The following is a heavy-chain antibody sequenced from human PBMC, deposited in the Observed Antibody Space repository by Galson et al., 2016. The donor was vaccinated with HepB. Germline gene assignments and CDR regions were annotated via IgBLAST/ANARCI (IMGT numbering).Heavy chain of an antibody. CDR2: INSDGTIP. V-gene: IGHV3-74*01. CDR3: TSRSLTGSTNFDY. J-gene: IGHJ4*02. Sequence: SLRLSCAASGSTLSNYWMQWVRQAPGKGLMWVSRINSDGTIPTYADSVKGRITISRDNAKNTLFLQMDSLRAEDTAVYYCTSRSLTGSTNFDYWGQGTLVTVSS. D-gene: IGHD3-10*01. CDR1: GSTLSNYW.